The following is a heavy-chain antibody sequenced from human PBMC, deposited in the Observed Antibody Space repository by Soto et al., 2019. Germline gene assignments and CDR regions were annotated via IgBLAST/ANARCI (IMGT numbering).Heavy chain of an antibody. Sequence: GGSLRLSCAASGFTFDDYAMHWVRQVPGKGLEWVSGISWNSGFIAYADSVRGLVTISRENANQSVYLEMHSLRPDDTAFYPCAKATSTSCLLLHCNYWGQGSLIALSS. CDR2: ISWNSGFI. J-gene: IGHJ4*02. CDR1: GFTFDDYA. V-gene: IGHV3-9*01. CDR3: AKATSTSCLLLHCNY. D-gene: IGHD2-2*01.